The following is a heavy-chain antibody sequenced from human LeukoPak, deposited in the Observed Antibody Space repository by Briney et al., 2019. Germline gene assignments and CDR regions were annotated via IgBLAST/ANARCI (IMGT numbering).Heavy chain of an antibody. D-gene: IGHD6-13*01. Sequence: GGSLRLSCAASGFTFSNYWMSWVRQAPGKGLEWVANIKQDGSEKYYVDSVNGRFTISRDNAKNSLYLQMNSLRGEDTAVYYCAREISSWYRTEGRFDPWGQETLVTVSS. CDR3: AREISSWYRTEGRFDP. CDR2: IKQDGSEK. V-gene: IGHV3-7*01. CDR1: GFTFSNYW. J-gene: IGHJ5*02.